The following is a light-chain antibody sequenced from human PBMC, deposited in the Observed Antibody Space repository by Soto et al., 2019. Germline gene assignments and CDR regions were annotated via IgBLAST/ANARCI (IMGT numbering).Light chain of an antibody. J-gene: IGKJ1*01. CDR1: QSISSW. CDR3: QQYNSYPWT. V-gene: IGKV1-5*03. Sequence: DIQMTQSPCTLPASVGDRVTITCRASQSISSWLAWYQQKPGKAPKLLIYKASTLESGVPSNFSGSGSGTEFTLAISSLQPEDFATYYCQQYNSYPWTFGQGTKVDIK. CDR2: KAS.